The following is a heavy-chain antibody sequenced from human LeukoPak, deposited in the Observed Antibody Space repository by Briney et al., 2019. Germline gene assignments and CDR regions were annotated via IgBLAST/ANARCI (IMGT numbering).Heavy chain of an antibody. CDR3: ARAQSGSYLGNWFDP. D-gene: IGHD1-26*01. V-gene: IGHV1-18*01. CDR1: GYTFTIYG. J-gene: IGHJ5*02. CDR2: ISAYNGNT. Sequence: ASVKVSFTASGYTFTIYGISWVRQAPGQGGEWMGWISAYNGNTNYSQKLQGRVTMTRDTSTSTVYMELSSLRSEDTAVYYCARAQSGSYLGNWFDPWGQGTLVTVSS.